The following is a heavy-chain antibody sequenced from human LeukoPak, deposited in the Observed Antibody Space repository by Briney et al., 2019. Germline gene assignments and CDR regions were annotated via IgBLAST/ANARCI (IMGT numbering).Heavy chain of an antibody. CDR2: ISYDGSNK. J-gene: IGHJ6*02. CDR1: GFTFSSYG. Sequence: GGSLRLSCAASGFTFSSYGMHWVRQAPGKGQEWVAVISYDGSNKYYADSVKGRFTISRDNSKNTLYLQMNSLRAEDTAVYYCAKGTMTTHYYYGMDVWGQGTTVTVS. D-gene: IGHD4-17*01. V-gene: IGHV3-30*18. CDR3: AKGTMTTHYYYGMDV.